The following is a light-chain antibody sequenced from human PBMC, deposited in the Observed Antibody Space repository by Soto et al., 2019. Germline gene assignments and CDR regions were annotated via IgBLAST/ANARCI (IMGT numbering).Light chain of an antibody. V-gene: IGKV3-20*01. CDR2: GAS. Sequence: EIVLTQSPGTLSLSPGERATLSCSASQSVSSSYLAWYQQKPGQAPRLLIYGASSRATGIPDRFSDSGSGTDFTLTISRLEPKDFAVYYCQQYGRPPPVFTFGPGTTVPIK. J-gene: IGKJ3*01. CDR3: QQYGRPPPVFT. CDR1: QSVSSSY.